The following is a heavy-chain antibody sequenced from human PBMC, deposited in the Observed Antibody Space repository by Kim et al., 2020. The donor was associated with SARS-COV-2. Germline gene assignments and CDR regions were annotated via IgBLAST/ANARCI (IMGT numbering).Heavy chain of an antibody. CDR3: TTVPGGAARRLFDY. Sequence: GGSLRLSCAASGFTFSNAWMSWVRRAPGKGLEWVGRIKSKTDGGTTDYAAPVKGRFTISRDDSKNTLYLQMNSLKTEDTAVYYCTTVPGGAARRLFDYWGQGTLVTVSS. V-gene: IGHV3-15*01. D-gene: IGHD6-6*01. CDR2: IKSKTDGGTT. J-gene: IGHJ4*02. CDR1: GFTFSNAW.